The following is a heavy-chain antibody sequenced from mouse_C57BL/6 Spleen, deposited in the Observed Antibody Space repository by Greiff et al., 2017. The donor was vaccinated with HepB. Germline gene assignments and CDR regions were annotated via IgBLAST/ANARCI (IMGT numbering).Heavy chain of an antibody. D-gene: IGHD2-4*01. CDR1: GFSLTSYG. J-gene: IGHJ4*01. CDR3: AKKRDYDYDYAMDY. Sequence: VQLVESGPGLVQPSQSLSITCTVSGFSLTSYGVHWVRQSPGKGLEWLGVIWRGGSTDYNAAFMSRLSITKDNSKSQVFFKMNSLQADDTAIYYCAKKRDYDYDYAMDYWGQGTSVTVSS. V-gene: IGHV2-5*01. CDR2: IWRGGST.